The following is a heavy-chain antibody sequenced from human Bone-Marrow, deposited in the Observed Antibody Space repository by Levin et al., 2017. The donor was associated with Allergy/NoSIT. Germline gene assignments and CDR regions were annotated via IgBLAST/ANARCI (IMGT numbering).Heavy chain of an antibody. V-gene: IGHV1-69*04. D-gene: IGHD3-10*01. J-gene: IGHJ4*02. CDR3: VRFEGNFDY. CDR2: ISSIFGIA. CDR1: GDTFSNYD. Sequence: SVKVSCKASGDTFSNYDINWVRQAPGQGLEWLGRISSIFGIATYAQKFQDRVTITADKSTSTVYMEMSGLRYEDTAVYFCVRFEGNFDYWGRGTLVTVSS.